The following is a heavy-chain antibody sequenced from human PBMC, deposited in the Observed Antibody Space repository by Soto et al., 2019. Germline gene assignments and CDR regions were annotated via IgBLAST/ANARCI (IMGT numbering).Heavy chain of an antibody. CDR3: ARVQTYYYGSGFDP. V-gene: IGHV1-69*13. D-gene: IGHD3-10*01. Sequence: GASVKVSCKASGGTFSSYAISWVRQAPGQGLEWMGGIIPIFGTANYAQKFQGRVTITADESTSTAYMELSSLRSEDTAVYYCARVQTYYYGSGFDPWGQGTLVTVSS. J-gene: IGHJ5*02. CDR1: GGTFSSYA. CDR2: IIPIFGTA.